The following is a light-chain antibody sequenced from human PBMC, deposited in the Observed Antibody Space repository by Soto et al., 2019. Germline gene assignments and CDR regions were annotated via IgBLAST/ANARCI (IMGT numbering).Light chain of an antibody. J-gene: IGLJ3*02. CDR1: NIGSKS. CDR3: QVWDSSSDHP. V-gene: IGLV3-21*02. CDR2: DDS. Sequence: SYELTQPPSVSVAPGQTARITCGGNNIGSKSVHWYQQKPGQAPVLVVYDDSDRPPGIPERFSGSNSGNTATLTISRVEAGDEADYYCQVWDSSSDHPFGGGTKLTVL.